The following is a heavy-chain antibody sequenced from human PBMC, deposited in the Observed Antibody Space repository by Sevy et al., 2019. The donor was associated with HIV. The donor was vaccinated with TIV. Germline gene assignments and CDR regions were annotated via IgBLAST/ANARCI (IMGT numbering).Heavy chain of an antibody. CDR2: ISFDASNK. D-gene: IGHD1-1*01. J-gene: IGHJ1*01. CDR3: ALERLSSDVAEYFQN. CDR1: GFTFSRYS. Sequence: GGSLRLSCAASGFTFSRYSMHWVRQAPGKGLKLVATISFDASNKHYADSVKGRFTISRDNFQNSLFLQMNSLRPEDTAVYYCALERLSSDVAEYFQNWGQGTLVTVSS. V-gene: IGHV3-30*04.